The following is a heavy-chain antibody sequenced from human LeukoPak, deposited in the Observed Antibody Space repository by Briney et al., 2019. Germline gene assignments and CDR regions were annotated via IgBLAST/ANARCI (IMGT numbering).Heavy chain of an antibody. V-gene: IGHV3-49*04. D-gene: IGHD4-17*01. Sequence: GGSLRLSCTASGFTFGDYAMSWVRQAPGKGLEWGGFIRSKAYGGTTEYAASVKGRFTISRDDSKSIAYLQMNSLKTEDTAVYYCTRSTVTPGEDWFDPWGQGTLVTVSS. CDR1: GFTFGDYA. J-gene: IGHJ5*02. CDR3: TRSTVTPGEDWFDP. CDR2: IRSKAYGGTT.